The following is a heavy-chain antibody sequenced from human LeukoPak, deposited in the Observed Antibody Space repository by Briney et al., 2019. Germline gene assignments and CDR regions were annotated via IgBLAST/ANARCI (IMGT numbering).Heavy chain of an antibody. CDR1: GFTVSSNY. V-gene: IGHV3-66*01. D-gene: IGHD3-10*01. J-gene: IGHJ5*02. CDR2: IHSGGST. Sequence: GGSLRLSCTASGFTVSSNYMSWVRQAPGKGLEWVSVIHSGGSTYYADSVKGRFTISRDNSKNTLWLQMNNLRAEDTALYFCARSRGPGSHWFDPWGQGALVTVSS. CDR3: ARSRGPGSHWFDP.